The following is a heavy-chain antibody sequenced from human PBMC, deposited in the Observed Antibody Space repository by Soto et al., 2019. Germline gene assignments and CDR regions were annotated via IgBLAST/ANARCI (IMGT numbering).Heavy chain of an antibody. D-gene: IGHD3-10*01. CDR3: ARISGRDNHALNWFDP. CDR1: GFSLTIRGVG. J-gene: IGHJ5*02. V-gene: IGHV2-5*02. Sequence: ESGPTLVNPTQTLMLTCTFSGFSLTIRGVGVGWIRQPPGKALEWLALIYWDDDKRYSPSLKSRFTITKDTSKNQVVLTMTNMDPVDTATYYCARISGRDNHALNWFDPWGQGTLVTVSS. CDR2: IYWDDDK.